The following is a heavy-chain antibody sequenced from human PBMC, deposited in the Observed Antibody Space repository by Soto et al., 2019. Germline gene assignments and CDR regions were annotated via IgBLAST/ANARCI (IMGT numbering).Heavy chain of an antibody. CDR1: GFTFSSYG. D-gene: IGHD4-17*01. J-gene: IGHJ2*01. CDR3: AREASYYGAAPWFFDL. CDR2: ISYDGSNK. Sequence: GGSLRLSCAASGFTFSSYGMHWVRQAPGKGLEWVAVISYDGSNKYYADSVKGRFTISRDNSKNTLYLQMNSLRAEDTAVYYCAREASYYGAAPWFFDLWGRGTLVTVSS. V-gene: IGHV3-30*03.